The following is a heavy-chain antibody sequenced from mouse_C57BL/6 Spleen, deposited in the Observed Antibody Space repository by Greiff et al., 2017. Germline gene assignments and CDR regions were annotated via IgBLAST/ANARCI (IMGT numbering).Heavy chain of an antibody. Sequence: EVKLVESGAELVRPGASVKLSCTASGFNIKDDYMHWVKQRPEQGLEWIGWIDPENGDTEYASKFQGKATITADTSSNTAYLQLSSLTSEDTAVYYCTTHYDYDGFAYWGQGTLVTVSA. V-gene: IGHV14-4*01. J-gene: IGHJ3*01. CDR1: GFNIKDDY. D-gene: IGHD2-4*01. CDR3: TTHYDYDGFAY. CDR2: IDPENGDT.